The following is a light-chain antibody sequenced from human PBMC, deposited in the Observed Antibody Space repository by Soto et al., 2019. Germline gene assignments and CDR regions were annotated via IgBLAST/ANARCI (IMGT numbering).Light chain of an antibody. CDR1: STDVGGYNA. V-gene: IGLV2-14*01. CDR3: NSFRVSHLYV. CDR2: EVT. J-gene: IGLJ1*01. Sequence: LSVPVSGRRSPGQTITISCTGTSTDVGGYNAVSWYQHHPGKAPKLIIYEVTHRPSGVSDRFSASKSGNTASLTISGLQAEDEADYYCNSFRVSHLYVFGTGTKVTVL.